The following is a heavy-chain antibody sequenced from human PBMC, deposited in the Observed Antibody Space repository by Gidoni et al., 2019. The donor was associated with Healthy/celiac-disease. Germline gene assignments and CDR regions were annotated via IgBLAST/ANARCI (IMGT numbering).Heavy chain of an antibody. Sequence: EVQLLASGGGLVQPGGSLRLSCAASGFTFSSYAMSWVRQAPGKGLEWVSAISGSGGSTYYAESVKGRFTSSRDKSKNTLYLQMNSLRAEDTAVYYCAKDQSGYDFWSGYLVEGMDVWGQGTTVTVSS. V-gene: IGHV3-23*01. J-gene: IGHJ6*02. CDR3: AKDQSGYDFWSGYLVEGMDV. CDR1: GFTFSSYA. D-gene: IGHD3-3*01. CDR2: ISGSGGST.